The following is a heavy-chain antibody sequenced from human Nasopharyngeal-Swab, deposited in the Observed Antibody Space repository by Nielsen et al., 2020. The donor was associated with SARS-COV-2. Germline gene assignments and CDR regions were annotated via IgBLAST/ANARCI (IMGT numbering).Heavy chain of an antibody. Sequence: ASVTVSCQASGYTFTSYDINWVRQATGQGLEWMGWMNPNSGNTGYAQKFQGRVTMTRNTSISTAYMELSSLRSEDTAVYYCARDCTNGVCLYYYYGMDVWGQGTTVTVSS. CDR3: ARDCTNGVCLYYYYGMDV. J-gene: IGHJ6*02. V-gene: IGHV1-8*01. D-gene: IGHD2-8*01. CDR1: GYTFTSYD. CDR2: MNPNSGNT.